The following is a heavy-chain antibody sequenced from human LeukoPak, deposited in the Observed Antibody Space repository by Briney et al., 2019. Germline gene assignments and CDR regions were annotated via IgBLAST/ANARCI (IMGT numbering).Heavy chain of an antibody. CDR2: ISSVTSAI. V-gene: IGHV3-48*04. D-gene: IGHD2-2*02. CDR1: GFTFKLYW. J-gene: IGHJ4*02. Sequence: GGSLRLSCAASGFTFKLYWMHWVRQAPGEGLQWISYISSVTSAIHYADSMKGRFTMSRDNAKNSVYLQMNSLRTEDTAMYFCVSTPAIRRLNFWGQGTLVTVSS. CDR3: VSTPAIRRLNF.